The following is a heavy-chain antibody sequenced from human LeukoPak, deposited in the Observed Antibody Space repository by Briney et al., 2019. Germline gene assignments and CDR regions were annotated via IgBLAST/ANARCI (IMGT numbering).Heavy chain of an antibody. D-gene: IGHD3-16*02. Sequence: PSETLSLTCTVSGGSISSYYWSWIRQPAGKGLEWIGRIYTSGSTNYNPSLKSRVTMSVDTSKNQFSLKLSSVTAADTAVYYCATERKAYYDYVWGSYRYTYFDYWGQGTLVTVCS. CDR1: GGSISSYY. CDR2: IYTSGST. CDR3: ATERKAYYDYVWGSYRYTYFDY. J-gene: IGHJ4*02. V-gene: IGHV4-4*07.